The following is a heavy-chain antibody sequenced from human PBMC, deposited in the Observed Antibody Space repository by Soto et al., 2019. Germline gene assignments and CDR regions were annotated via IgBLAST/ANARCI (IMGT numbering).Heavy chain of an antibody. D-gene: IGHD3-22*01. J-gene: IGHJ4*02. CDR1: GYTFTSYY. Sequence: QVQLVQSGAQVKMPGDSVRLSCKPSGYTFTSYYIHWVRQAPGQGLEWMGMINPSGGSTRYGQKLQGRVTLTRDTSTRTVYMELSSLRSEDTAVFYCARDSSGYYPPDYWGQGALVTVSS. V-gene: IGHV1-46*01. CDR3: ARDSSGYYPPDY. CDR2: INPSGGST.